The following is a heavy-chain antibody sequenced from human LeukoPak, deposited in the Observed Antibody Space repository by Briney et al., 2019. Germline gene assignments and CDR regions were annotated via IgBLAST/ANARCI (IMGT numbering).Heavy chain of an antibody. Sequence: GGSLRLSRATSGFNFSSHWISWVRQGPGKGPEWVANIKQDGSEKYYVDSVKGRFTISRDNAKNSLYLQMNSLRAEDTAVYYCARSHSFGKDFDYWGQGTLVTVSS. V-gene: IGHV3-7*02. J-gene: IGHJ4*02. CDR2: IKQDGSEK. CDR1: GFNFSSHW. CDR3: ARSHSFGKDFDY. D-gene: IGHD3-10*01.